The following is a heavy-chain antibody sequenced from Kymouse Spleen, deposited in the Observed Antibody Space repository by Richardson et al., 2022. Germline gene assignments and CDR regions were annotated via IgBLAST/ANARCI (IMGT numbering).Heavy chain of an antibody. Sequence: QLQLQESGPGLVKPSETLSLTCTVSGGSISSSSYYWGWIRQPPGKGLEWIGSIYYSGSTYYNPSLKSRVTISVDTSKNQFSLKLSSVTAADTAVYYCARHSSGPIGMDVWGQGTTVTVSS. J-gene: IGHJ6*02. CDR3: ARHSSGPIGMDV. D-gene: IGHD6-19*01. V-gene: IGHV4-39*01. CDR1: GGSISSSSYY. CDR2: IYYSGST.